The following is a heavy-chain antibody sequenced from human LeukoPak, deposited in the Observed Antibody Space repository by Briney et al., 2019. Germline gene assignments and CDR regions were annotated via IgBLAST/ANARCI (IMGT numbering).Heavy chain of an antibody. J-gene: IGHJ4*02. D-gene: IGHD7-27*01. V-gene: IGHV3-53*01. CDR3: ARAPRSWGFDY. CDR1: GFTVSSNY. Sequence: GGSLRLSCAASGFTVSSNYMSWVRQAPRKGLEWVSVIYSGGSTYYADSVKGRFTISRDNSKNTLYLQMNSLRAEDTAVYYCARAPRSWGFDYWGQGTLVTVSS. CDR2: IYSGGST.